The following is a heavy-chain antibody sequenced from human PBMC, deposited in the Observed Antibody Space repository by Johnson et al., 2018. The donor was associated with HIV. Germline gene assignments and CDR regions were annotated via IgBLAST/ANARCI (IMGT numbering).Heavy chain of an antibody. CDR1: GFTFSSYA. V-gene: IGHV3-30*04. CDR2: ISYDGSNK. J-gene: IGHJ3*02. D-gene: IGHD3-22*01. CDR3: ARVPTSSGYHDAFDI. Sequence: QVQLVESGGGVVQPGRSLRLSCAASGFTFSSYAMHWVRQAPGKGLEWVAVISYDGSNKYYADSVKGRFTISRDNSKNTLYLQMNSLRAEDTAVYYCARVPTSSGYHDAFDIWGQGTGVTVSS.